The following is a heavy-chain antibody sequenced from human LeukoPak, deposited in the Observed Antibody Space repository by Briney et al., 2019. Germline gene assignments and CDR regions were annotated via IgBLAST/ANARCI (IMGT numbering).Heavy chain of an antibody. D-gene: IGHD1-26*01. CDR2: IYASGST. CDR3: AAETLGIGFDF. Sequence: SETLSLTCAVSGGSISSGGYYWSWIRQPAGKGLEWIGRIYASGSTNYNPSLASRVTISLDTSKNQFSLKLSSVTAADTAVYHCAAETLGIGFDFWGQGPLVTVSS. J-gene: IGHJ4*02. CDR1: GGSISSGGYY. V-gene: IGHV4-61*02.